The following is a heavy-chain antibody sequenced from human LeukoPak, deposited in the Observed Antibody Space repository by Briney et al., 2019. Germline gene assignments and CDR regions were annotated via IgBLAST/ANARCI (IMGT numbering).Heavy chain of an antibody. CDR2: ISGSGGST. CDR1: GFTFSSYA. Sequence: PGGSLRLSCAASGFTFSSYAMSWVRQAPGKGLEWVSAISGSGGSTYYADSVKGRFTISRDNSKNTLYLQMNSLRAEDTAVYYCAKGLYYCDSSGSDYWGQGTLVTVSS. V-gene: IGHV3-23*01. J-gene: IGHJ4*02. D-gene: IGHD3-22*01. CDR3: AKGLYYCDSSGSDY.